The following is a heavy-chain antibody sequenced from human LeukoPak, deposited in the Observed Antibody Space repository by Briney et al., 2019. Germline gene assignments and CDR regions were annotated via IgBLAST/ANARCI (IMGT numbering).Heavy chain of an antibody. CDR2: IYYSGST. CDR1: GGSISSGDYY. D-gene: IGHD6-13*01. V-gene: IGHV4-30-4*08. CDR3: ARSSSSWYKTGDDAFDI. J-gene: IGHJ3*02. Sequence: PSETLSLTCTVSGGSISSGDYYWSWIRQPPGKSLEWIGYIYYSGSTYYNPSLKSRVTISVDTSKNQFSLKLSSVTAADTAVYYCARSSSSWYKTGDDAFDIWGQGTMVTVSS.